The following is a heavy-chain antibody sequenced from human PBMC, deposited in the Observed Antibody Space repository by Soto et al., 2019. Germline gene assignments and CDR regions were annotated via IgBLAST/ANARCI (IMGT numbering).Heavy chain of an antibody. D-gene: IGHD6-13*01. CDR3: AALTIAAAATGSYYYYGMDV. CDR2: IYHSGST. Sequence: SETLSLTCAVSVGSISSSNWWSWVHQPPGKGLEWIGEIYHSGSTNYNPSLKSRVTISVDRSKNQFSLKLSSVTAADTAVYYCAALTIAAAATGSYYYYGMDVWGQGTTVTV. V-gene: IGHV4-4*02. J-gene: IGHJ6*02. CDR1: VGSISSSNW.